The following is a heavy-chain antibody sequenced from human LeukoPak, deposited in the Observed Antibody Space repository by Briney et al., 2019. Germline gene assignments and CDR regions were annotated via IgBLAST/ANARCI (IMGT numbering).Heavy chain of an antibody. J-gene: IGHJ5*02. Sequence: GASVKVSCKASVYTFTSHYMHWVRQAPGQGLEWMGVINPTGDTTRYAQKFQGRVTITADKSTSTAYMELSSLRSEDTAVYYCARGTPLSVTTSWGQGTLVTVSS. V-gene: IGHV1-46*01. D-gene: IGHD4-17*01. CDR3: ARGTPLSVTTS. CDR2: INPTGDTT. CDR1: VYTFTSHY.